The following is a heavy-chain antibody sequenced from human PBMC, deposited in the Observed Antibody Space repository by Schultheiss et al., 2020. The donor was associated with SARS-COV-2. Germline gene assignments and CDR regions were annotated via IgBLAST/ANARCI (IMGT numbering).Heavy chain of an antibody. CDR2: INHSGST. CDR3: ARVVAAAGHDAFDI. Sequence: ETLSLTCAVYGGSFSGYYWSWIRQPPGKGLEWIGEINHSGSTNYNPSLKSRVTISVDTSKNQFSLKLSSVTAADTAVYYCARVVAAAGHDAFDIWGQGTMVTVSS. J-gene: IGHJ3*02. V-gene: IGHV4-34*01. D-gene: IGHD6-13*01. CDR1: GGSFSGYY.